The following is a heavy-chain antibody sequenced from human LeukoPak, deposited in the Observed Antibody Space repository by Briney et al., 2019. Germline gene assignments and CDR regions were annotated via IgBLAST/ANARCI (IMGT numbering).Heavy chain of an antibody. J-gene: IGHJ4*02. D-gene: IGHD3-22*01. CDR3: ARDADSSGYLYYFDY. V-gene: IGHV3-21*01. CDR1: GFTFSSYA. Sequence: PGGSLRLSCAASGFTFSSYAMSWVRQAPGKGLEWVSSISSSSSYIYYADSVKGRFTISRDNAKNSLYLQMNSLRAEDTAVYYCARDADSSGYLYYFDYWGQGTLVTVSS. CDR2: ISSSSSYI.